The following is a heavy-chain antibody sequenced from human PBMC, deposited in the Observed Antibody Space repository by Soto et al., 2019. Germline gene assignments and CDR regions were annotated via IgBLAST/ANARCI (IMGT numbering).Heavy chain of an antibody. CDR3: ATDLYSSGCFDY. J-gene: IGHJ4*02. CDR1: GYTLTELS. V-gene: IGHV1-24*01. Sequence: ASVKVSCKXSGYTLTELSMHWVRQAPGKGLEWMGGFDPEGGETIYAQKFQGRVTMTEDTSTDTAYMELSSLRSEDTAVYYCATDLYSSGCFDYWGQGTLVTVSS. D-gene: IGHD6-19*01. CDR2: FDPEGGET.